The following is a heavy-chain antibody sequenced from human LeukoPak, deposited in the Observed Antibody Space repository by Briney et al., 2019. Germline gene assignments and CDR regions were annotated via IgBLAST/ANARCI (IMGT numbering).Heavy chain of an antibody. Sequence: GGSLRLSCAVSGFTFNNAWMNWVRQAPGKGLEWVSSISSSSSYIYYADSVKGRFTISRDNAKNSLYLQMNSLRAEDTAVYYCARDMVRGPFDAFDIWGQGTMVTVSS. J-gene: IGHJ3*02. D-gene: IGHD3-10*01. CDR3: ARDMVRGPFDAFDI. CDR1: GFTFNNAW. CDR2: ISSSSSYI. V-gene: IGHV3-21*01.